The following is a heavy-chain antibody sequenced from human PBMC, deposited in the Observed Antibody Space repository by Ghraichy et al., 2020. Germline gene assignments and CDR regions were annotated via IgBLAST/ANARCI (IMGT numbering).Heavy chain of an antibody. Sequence: GGSLRLSCAASGLTLSNVWMNWVRQAPGKGLEWVGRIRSITGGGTTDYAAPVKGRFTISRDDSKNMLYLQMNSLKTEDTAVYFCATEVITTSRVGDDYWGQGTLVSVSS. V-gene: IGHV3-15*07. CDR2: IRSITGGGTT. D-gene: IGHD3-3*01. J-gene: IGHJ4*02. CDR1: GLTLSNVW. CDR3: ATEVITTSRVGDDY.